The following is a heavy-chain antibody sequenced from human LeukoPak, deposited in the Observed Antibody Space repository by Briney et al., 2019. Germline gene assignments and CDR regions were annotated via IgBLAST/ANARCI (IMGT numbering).Heavy chain of an antibody. CDR3: ARDKNYRFDY. V-gene: IGHV1-18*01. CDR1: GYTFTSNG. D-gene: IGHD5-24*01. CDR2: ISANSGST. J-gene: IGHJ4*02. Sequence: GASVKVSCKASGYTFTSNGISWVRQAPGKGLEWMGWISANSGSTNYAQKMQGRVTMTTETSSSTAYMELRNLRSDDTAVYYCARDKNYRFDYWGQGTLVTVSS.